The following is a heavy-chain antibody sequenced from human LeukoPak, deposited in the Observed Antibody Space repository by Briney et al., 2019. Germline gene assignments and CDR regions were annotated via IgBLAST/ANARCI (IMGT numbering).Heavy chain of an antibody. Sequence: SETLSLTCAAYGGSFSGYYWSWIRQPPGKGLEWIGEINHSGSTNYNPSLKSRVTISVDTSKNQFSLKLSSVTAADTAVYYCARHPYYDYVWGSYRPHYYYYYMDVWGKGTTVTISS. D-gene: IGHD3-16*02. CDR3: ARHPYYDYVWGSYRPHYYYYYMDV. CDR1: GGSFSGYY. CDR2: INHSGST. J-gene: IGHJ6*03. V-gene: IGHV4-34*01.